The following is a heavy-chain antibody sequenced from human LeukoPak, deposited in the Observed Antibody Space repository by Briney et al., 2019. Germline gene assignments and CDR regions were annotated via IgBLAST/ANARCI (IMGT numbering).Heavy chain of an antibody. J-gene: IGHJ4*02. CDR2: INPSGGNT. V-gene: IGHV1-46*01. CDR3: ARDRSPFDSSGYSFDY. CDR1: GYTFTGYY. D-gene: IGHD3-22*01. Sequence: GASVKVSCKASGYTFTGYYMHWVRQAPGQGLEWMGIINPSGGNTRYAQKFQGRVTMTRDMSTSTVYMDLSSLRSEDTAVYYCARDRSPFDSSGYSFDYWGQGTLVTVSS.